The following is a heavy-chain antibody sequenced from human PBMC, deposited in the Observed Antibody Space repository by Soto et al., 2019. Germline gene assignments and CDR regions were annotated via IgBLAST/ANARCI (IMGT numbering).Heavy chain of an antibody. J-gene: IGHJ6*02. Sequence: ASVKVSCKASGYTFTGYYMHWVRQAPGQGLEWMGWINPNSGGTNYAQKFQGRVTMTRDTSISTAYMELSRLRSDDTAVYYCAREGAPYCSSTSCLTYYYYGMDVWGQGTTVTVS. D-gene: IGHD2-2*01. V-gene: IGHV1-2*02. CDR2: INPNSGGT. CDR1: GYTFTGYY. CDR3: AREGAPYCSSTSCLTYYYYGMDV.